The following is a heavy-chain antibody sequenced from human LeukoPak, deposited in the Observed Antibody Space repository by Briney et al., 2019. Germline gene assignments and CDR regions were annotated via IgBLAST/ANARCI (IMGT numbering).Heavy chain of an antibody. Sequence: PSETLSLTCSVSGGSISIYYWTWIRQIPGKGVEWMGYIYYTGTTNYNPLFESRATISVDTSKNQFSLKLTSVTAADTAVYFCARGEDFERYYLAYWGQGTLVTVSS. J-gene: IGHJ4*02. CDR1: GGSISIYY. CDR3: ARGEDFERYYLAY. CDR2: IYYTGTT. D-gene: IGHD3-9*01. V-gene: IGHV4-59*01.